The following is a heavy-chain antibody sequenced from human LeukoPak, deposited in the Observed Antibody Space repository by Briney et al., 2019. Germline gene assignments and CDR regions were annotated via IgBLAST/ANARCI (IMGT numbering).Heavy chain of an antibody. CDR2: ISGSGGST. J-gene: IGHJ4*02. V-gene: IGHV3-23*01. CDR3: ARNPVMRDYDDY. D-gene: IGHD4-17*01. CDR1: GFTFSSYA. Sequence: PGGSLRLSCAASGFTFSSYAMSWVRQAPGKGLEWVSAISGSGGSTYYADSVKGRFTISRDNSKNTLYLQMSSLRAEDTAMYYCARNPVMRDYDDYWGQGTLVTVSS.